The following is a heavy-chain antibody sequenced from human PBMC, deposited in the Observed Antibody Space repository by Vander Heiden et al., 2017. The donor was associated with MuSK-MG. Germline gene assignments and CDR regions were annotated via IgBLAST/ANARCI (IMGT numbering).Heavy chain of an antibody. V-gene: IGHV3-23*01. D-gene: IGHD1-26*01. CDR1: GFTFSSEA. CDR2: ISGSGGST. J-gene: IGHJ4*02. CDR3: AKDLSIVGATDY. Sequence: EVQLLESGGGLVQPGGSLRLCCAASGFTFSSEAMSWVRQAPGKGLEWVSAISGSGGSTYYADSVKGRLTISRDNSKNTLYLQLKSNRADDPAVYYCAKDLSIVGATDYWGQGTLVTVSS.